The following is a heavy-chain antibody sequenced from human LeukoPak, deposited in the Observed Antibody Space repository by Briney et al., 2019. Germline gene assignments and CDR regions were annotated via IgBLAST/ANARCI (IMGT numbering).Heavy chain of an antibody. V-gene: IGHV3-23*01. CDR1: GFTFSSYA. J-gene: IGHJ6*03. Sequence: PGGSLRLSCAASGFTFSSYAMSWVRQAPGKGLEWVSAISGSGGSTYYADSVKGRFTISRDNSKNTLYLQMNSLRAEDTAVYYCAKAIRRITIFGVVRPYYVDVWGKGTTVTVSS. CDR3: AKAIRRITIFGVVRPYYVDV. CDR2: ISGSGGST. D-gene: IGHD3-3*01.